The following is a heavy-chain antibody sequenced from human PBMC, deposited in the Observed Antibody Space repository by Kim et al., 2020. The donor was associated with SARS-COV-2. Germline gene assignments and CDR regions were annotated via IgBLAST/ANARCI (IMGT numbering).Heavy chain of an antibody. CDR3: ARRGQSEQVGFGMDV. J-gene: IGHJ6*02. CDR2: IDSDGSST. CDR1: GFAVTEYW. D-gene: IGHD3-3*01. V-gene: IGHV3-74*01. Sequence: GGSLRLSCAVSGFAVTEYWMYWVRQAPGKGLVWVSRIDSDGSSTTYADSVKGRFTISRDNAKNTLYLQMNTLRAEDTAVYYCARRGQSEQVGFGMDVWGQGTTVTVSS.